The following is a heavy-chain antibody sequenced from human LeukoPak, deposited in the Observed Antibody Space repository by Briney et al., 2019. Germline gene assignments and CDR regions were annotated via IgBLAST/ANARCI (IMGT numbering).Heavy chain of an antibody. V-gene: IGHV3-48*01. CDR3: ASRYYDFWSGYYLDY. Sequence: PGGSLRLSCAASGFTFSSYSMNWVRQAPGKGLEWVSYISSSSSTINYADSVKGRFTISRDNAKNSLYLQMNSLRAEDTAVYYCASRYYDFWSGYYLDYWGQGTLVTVSS. CDR2: ISSSSSTI. J-gene: IGHJ4*02. CDR1: GFTFSSYS. D-gene: IGHD3-3*01.